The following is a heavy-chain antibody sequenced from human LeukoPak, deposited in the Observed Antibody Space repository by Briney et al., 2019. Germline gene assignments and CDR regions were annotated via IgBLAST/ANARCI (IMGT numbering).Heavy chain of an antibody. CDR2: ISATGGTI. V-gene: IGHV3-48*01. D-gene: IGHD3-10*01. J-gene: IGHJ3*02. CDR1: GFTFSSNG. Sequence: GGSLRLSCAASGFTFSSNGMNWVRQAPGKGLEWVSYISATGGTIYYADSVKGRFTISRDNAKNSLYLQMNSLRAEDTAVYYCAKSEYGSGPFGAFDIWGQGTMVTVSS. CDR3: AKSEYGSGPFGAFDI.